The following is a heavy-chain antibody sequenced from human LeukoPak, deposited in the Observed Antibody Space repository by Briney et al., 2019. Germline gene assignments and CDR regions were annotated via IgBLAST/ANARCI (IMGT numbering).Heavy chain of an antibody. CDR1: GFTFSSDW. CDR2: IKQDGSEK. V-gene: IGHV3-7*01. D-gene: IGHD6-19*01. CDR3: ARGPFIAVAVYYFDY. Sequence: GGSLRPSCAASGFTFSSDWMSWVRQAPGKGLGWVANIKQDGSEKYYVDSVKGRFTISRDNAKHSLYLQMNSLRAEDTAVYYCARGPFIAVAVYYFDYWGQGTLVTVSS. J-gene: IGHJ4*02.